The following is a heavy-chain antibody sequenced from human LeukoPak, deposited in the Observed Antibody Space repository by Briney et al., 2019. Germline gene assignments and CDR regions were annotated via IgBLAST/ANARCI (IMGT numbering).Heavy chain of an antibody. V-gene: IGHV3-7*01. D-gene: IGHD1-26*01. J-gene: IGHJ3*02. CDR2: IKQDGSEK. CDR3: AREGSLDAFDI. CDR1: GFSFSNFW. Sequence: GGSLRLSCVASGFSFSNFWLSSVRQAPGKGLEWVANIKQDGSEKYYVDSVKGRSTISRDNAKNSLFLRMNSLRAEDTAVYYCAREGSLDAFDIWGQGTMVTVSS.